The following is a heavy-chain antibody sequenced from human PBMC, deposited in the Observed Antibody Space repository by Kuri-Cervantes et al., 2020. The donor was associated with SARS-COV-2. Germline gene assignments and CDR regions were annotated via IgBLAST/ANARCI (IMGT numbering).Heavy chain of an antibody. CDR1: GFTFGSYT. J-gene: IGHJ4*02. CDR2: ISATSTII. Sequence: SLKISCEASGFTFGSYTMNWVRQTPGKVLEWVSCISATSTIIHYADSVKRRFTISRDYAKYSLSLQMNSLRDEDTAVYYCANWRRRIATAGPFDYWGQGTLVTVSS. CDR3: ANWRRRIATAGPFDY. V-gene: IGHV3-48*02. D-gene: IGHD6-13*01.